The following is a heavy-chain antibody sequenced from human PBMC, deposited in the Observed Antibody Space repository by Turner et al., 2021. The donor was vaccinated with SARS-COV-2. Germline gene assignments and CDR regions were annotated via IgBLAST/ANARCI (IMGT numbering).Heavy chain of an antibody. CDR1: GYTLTELS. Sequence: QLVQTGVEVTKPGAPLKVSCRISGYTLTELSMYWVRQAPGKGLEWMGGFDPEDGETIYAQNFQGRVTMTEDTSTDTAYMELSSLRSEDTAVYFCATGYQLRVNWFDPWGQGTLVTVSS. V-gene: IGHV1-24*01. J-gene: IGHJ5*02. CDR2: FDPEDGET. D-gene: IGHD2-2*01. CDR3: ATGYQLRVNWFDP.